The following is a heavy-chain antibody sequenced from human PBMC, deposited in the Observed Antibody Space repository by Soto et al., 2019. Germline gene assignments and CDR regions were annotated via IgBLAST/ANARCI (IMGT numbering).Heavy chain of an antibody. CDR1: GFTFSSYE. V-gene: IGHV3-48*03. CDR2: ISSSGSTI. Sequence: PGGSLRLSCAASGFTFSSYEMNWVRQAPGKGLEWVSYISSSGSTIYYADSVKGRFTISRDNAKNSLYLQMNSLRAEDTAVYYCARVGYCSGGSCYPGMDVWGQGTTVTVSS. J-gene: IGHJ6*02. D-gene: IGHD2-15*01. CDR3: ARVGYCSGGSCYPGMDV.